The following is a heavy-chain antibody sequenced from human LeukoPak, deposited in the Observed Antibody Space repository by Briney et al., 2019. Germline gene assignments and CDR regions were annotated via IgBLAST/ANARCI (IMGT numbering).Heavy chain of an antibody. CDR3: ARDRIAAAGAFDY. J-gene: IGHJ4*02. V-gene: IGHV1-69*13. CDR2: IIPIFGTA. Sequence: SVTVSCTASGGTFSSYAISWVRQAPGQGLEWMGGIIPIFGTANYAQKFQGRVTITADESTSTAYMELSSLRSEDTAVYYCARDRIAAAGAFDYWGQGTLVTVSS. CDR1: GGTFSSYA. D-gene: IGHD6-13*01.